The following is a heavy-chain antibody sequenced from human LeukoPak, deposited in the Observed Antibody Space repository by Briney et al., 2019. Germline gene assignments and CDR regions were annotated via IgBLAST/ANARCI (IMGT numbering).Heavy chain of an antibody. CDR1: GGSISSYY. CDR2: IYYSGST. V-gene: IGHV4-59*08. CDR3: ARGRYCSGGSCYSGRAY. J-gene: IGHJ4*02. Sequence: SETLSLTCTVSGGSISSYYWSWIRQPPGKGLEWIGYIYYSGSTNYNPSLKSRVTISVDTSKNQFSLKLSSVTAADTAVYYCARGRYCSGGSCYSGRAYWGQGTLVTVSS. D-gene: IGHD2-15*01.